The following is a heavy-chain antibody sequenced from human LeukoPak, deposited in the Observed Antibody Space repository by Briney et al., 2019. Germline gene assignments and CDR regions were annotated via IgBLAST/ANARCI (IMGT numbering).Heavy chain of an antibody. V-gene: IGHV3-53*01. CDR2: FYSGGTT. D-gene: IGHD3/OR15-3a*01. J-gene: IGHJ5*02. CDR3: ARVSFGPASEWFDP. Sequence: GGSLRLSCAASGFNVRSKYMSWVRQAPGKGLECVSVFYSGGTTTYADSVKGRFTFSIDNSNNTLYLQMNSLTAEDTAVYYCARVSFGPASEWFDPWGQGTLVTVSS. CDR1: GFNVRSKY.